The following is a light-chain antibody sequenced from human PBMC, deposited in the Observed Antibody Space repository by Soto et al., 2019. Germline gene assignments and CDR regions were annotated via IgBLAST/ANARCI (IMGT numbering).Light chain of an antibody. Sequence: DIQMTQSPSSVSASVGDRVTITCRASQGLGVWLGWYQQKPGKAPQLLIFGASGLQTGVPSRFSGSGSGTDFTLTNSSLQSEDFATYYCQQAYSFPLTFGVGTKVEIK. J-gene: IGKJ4*01. CDR2: GAS. CDR3: QQAYSFPLT. CDR1: QGLGVW. V-gene: IGKV1-12*01.